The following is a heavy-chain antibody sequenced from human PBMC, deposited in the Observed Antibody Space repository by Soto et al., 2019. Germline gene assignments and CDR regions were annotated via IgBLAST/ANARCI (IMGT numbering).Heavy chain of an antibody. CDR2: INHSGST. CDR1: GGSFSGYY. Sequence: PSETLSLTCAVYGGSFSGYYWSWIRQPPGKGLEWIGEINHSGSTNYNPSLKSRVTISVDTSKNQFSLKLSSVTAADTAVYYCARYSSQSYYYYYMDVWGKGTTVTVS. CDR3: ARYSSQSYYYYYMDV. J-gene: IGHJ6*03. V-gene: IGHV4-34*01. D-gene: IGHD4-4*01.